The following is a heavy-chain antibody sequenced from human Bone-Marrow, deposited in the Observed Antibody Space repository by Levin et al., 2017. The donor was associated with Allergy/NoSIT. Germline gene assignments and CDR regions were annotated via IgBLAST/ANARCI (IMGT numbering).Heavy chain of an antibody. D-gene: IGHD2-21*01. CDR1: GFSFNTYS. CDR3: ARGVVVVSDSLDV. J-gene: IGHJ6*04. V-gene: IGHV3-48*04. Sequence: GGSLRLSCAGSGFSFNTYSLHWVRQAPGKGLEWISYMSASGTIFYADSVRGRFTVSRDNAKNSLYLQMDSLRVEDTSVYYCARGVVVVSDSLDVWGEGTTVTVSP. CDR2: MSASGTI.